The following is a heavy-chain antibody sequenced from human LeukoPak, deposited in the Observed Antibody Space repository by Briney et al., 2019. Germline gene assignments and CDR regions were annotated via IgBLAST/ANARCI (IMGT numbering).Heavy chain of an antibody. J-gene: IGHJ5*02. CDR1: GGSFSGYY. CDR2: INHSGST. V-gene: IGHV4-34*01. Sequence: SETLSLTCAVYGGSFSGYYWSWIRQPPGKGLEWIGEINHSGSTNYNPSLKSRVTISVDTSKNQFSLKLSSVTAADTAVYYCARHISVVWFGELCGWFDTWGQGNLVTVSS. D-gene: IGHD3-10*01. CDR3: ARHISVVWFGELCGWFDT.